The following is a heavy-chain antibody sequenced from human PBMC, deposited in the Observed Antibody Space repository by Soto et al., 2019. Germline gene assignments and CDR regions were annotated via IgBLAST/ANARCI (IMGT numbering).Heavy chain of an antibody. CDR2: ISHSGGST. CDR1: GFTFSSYA. D-gene: IGHD6-19*01. V-gene: IGHV3-23*01. Sequence: EVQLLDSGGGLVQPGGSLRLSCAASGFTFSSYAMNWVRQAPGKGLEWVSGISHSGGSTYYADSVMGRFTISRDNSKNTLYLQMNSLRAEDTALYYCAKGFWAVAGTRYFDFWGQGTLVTVSS. J-gene: IGHJ4*02. CDR3: AKGFWAVAGTRYFDF.